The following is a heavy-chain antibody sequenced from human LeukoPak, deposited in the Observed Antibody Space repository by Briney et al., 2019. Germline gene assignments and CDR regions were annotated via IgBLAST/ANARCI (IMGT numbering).Heavy chain of an antibody. J-gene: IGHJ4*02. V-gene: IGHV3-23*01. Sequence: PGGSLRLSCAASGFTFSSYAMSWVRQAPGKGLEWVSAISGSGGSTYYADSVKGRFTISRGNSQNTLYLQMNSLRAEDTAVYYCAKDWVWGTQSAHCFDYWGQGTLVTVSS. D-gene: IGHD3-16*01. CDR1: GFTFSSYA. CDR3: AKDWVWGTQSAHCFDY. CDR2: ISGSGGST.